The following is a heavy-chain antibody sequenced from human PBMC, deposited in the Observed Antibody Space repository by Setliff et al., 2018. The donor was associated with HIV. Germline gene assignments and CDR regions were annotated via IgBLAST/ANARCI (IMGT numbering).Heavy chain of an antibody. CDR1: GASISSYY. Sequence: SETLSLTCTVSGASISSYYWSWIRQPPGKGLEWIGYIYSSGSTSYNPSLNSRVIMSVDTSRDQFSLNLRSVTAADTAVYYCARPIILSVIDGMDVWGQGTKVTVSS. D-gene: IGHD2-21*01. CDR2: IYSSGST. J-gene: IGHJ6*02. CDR3: ARPIILSVIDGMDV. V-gene: IGHV4-59*08.